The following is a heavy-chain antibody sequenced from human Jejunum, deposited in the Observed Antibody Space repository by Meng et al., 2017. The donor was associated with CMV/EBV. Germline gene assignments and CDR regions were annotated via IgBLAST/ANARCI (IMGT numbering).Heavy chain of an antibody. CDR1: GFSFSTFG. Sequence: LKWGGSGGGVVQPGGSLRRSCAASGFSFSTFGMHWVRQAPGKGLEWVAFVQSDGSRQNYAASLKGRFTISRDNSKNTLSLQMNSLRVDDTAVYFCAKEVFGRSFFDYWGQGSLVTVSS. CDR2: VQSDGSRQ. V-gene: IGHV3-30*02. CDR3: AKEVFGRSFFDY. D-gene: IGHD1-26*01. J-gene: IGHJ4*02.